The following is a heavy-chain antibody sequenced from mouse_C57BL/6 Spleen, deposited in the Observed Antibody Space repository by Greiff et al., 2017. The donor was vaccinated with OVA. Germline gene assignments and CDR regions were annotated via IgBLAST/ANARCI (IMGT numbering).Heavy chain of an antibody. J-gene: IGHJ2*01. CDR2: IRNKANGYTT. CDR3: ARFYYGSLDY. CDR1: GFTFTDYY. Sequence: EVQLVESGGGLVQPGGSLSLSCAASGFTFTDYYMSWVRQPPGKALEWLGFIRNKANGYTTEYSASVKGRFTISRDNSQSILYLQMNALGAEDSATSYCARFYYGSLDYWGQGTTLTVSS. V-gene: IGHV7-3*01. D-gene: IGHD1-1*01.